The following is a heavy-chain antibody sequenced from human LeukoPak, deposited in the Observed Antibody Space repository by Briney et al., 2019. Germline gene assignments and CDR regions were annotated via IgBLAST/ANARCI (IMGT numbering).Heavy chain of an antibody. Sequence: PGGSLRLSCAASGFTVSTNYMSWVRQAPGRGLEWVSVIYAGGTIYYADSVKGRFTISRDNAKNSLYLQMNSLRAEDTAVYYCARGPSSSGLYWGQGTLVTVSS. V-gene: IGHV3-53*01. CDR2: IYAGGTI. CDR3: ARGPSSSGLY. CDR1: GFTVSTNY. D-gene: IGHD6-6*01. J-gene: IGHJ4*02.